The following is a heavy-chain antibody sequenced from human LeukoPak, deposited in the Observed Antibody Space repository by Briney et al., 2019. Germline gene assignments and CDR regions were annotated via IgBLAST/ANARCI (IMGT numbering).Heavy chain of an antibody. V-gene: IGHV4-4*07. CDR1: GGSISSYY. Sequence: PSETLSLTCTVSGGSISSYYWSWIRQPAGKGLEWIGRIYTSGSTNYNPSLKSRVTMSVDTSKNQFSLKLSSVTAADTAVYYCARHFSPLPIVVVPAAIDYWGQGTLVTVSS. D-gene: IGHD2-2*01. CDR3: ARHFSPLPIVVVPAAIDY. CDR2: IYTSGST. J-gene: IGHJ4*02.